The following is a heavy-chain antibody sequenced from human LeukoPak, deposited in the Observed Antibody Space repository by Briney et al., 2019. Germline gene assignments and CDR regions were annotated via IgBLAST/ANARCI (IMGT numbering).Heavy chain of an antibody. D-gene: IGHD7-27*01. V-gene: IGHV1-46*01. CDR3: ARNGLGMDFDY. CDR1: GYTFTSYY. J-gene: IGHJ4*02. Sequence: ASVKVSCKASGYTFTSYYMHWVRQAPGQGLEWMGIINPSGGSTSYAQKFQGRVTLTRDTSTSTVYMELSSLRSEDTAVYYCARNGLGMDFDYWGQGTLVTVSS. CDR2: INPSGGST.